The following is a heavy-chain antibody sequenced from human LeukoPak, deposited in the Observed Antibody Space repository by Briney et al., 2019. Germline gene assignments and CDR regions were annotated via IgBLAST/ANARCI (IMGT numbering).Heavy chain of an antibody. J-gene: IGHJ4*02. D-gene: IGHD4-17*01. Sequence: SETLSLTCTVSGGSISSSSYYWSWIRQPPGKGLEWIGYIYYSGSTNYNPSLKSRVTISVDTSKNQFSLKLSSVTAADTAVYYCARKGKVTTNYFDYWGQGTLVTVSS. CDR1: GGSISSSSYY. CDR2: IYYSGST. V-gene: IGHV4-61*05. CDR3: ARKGKVTTNYFDY.